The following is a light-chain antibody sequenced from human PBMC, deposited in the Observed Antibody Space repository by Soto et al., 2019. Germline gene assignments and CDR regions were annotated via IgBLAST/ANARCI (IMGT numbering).Light chain of an antibody. CDR3: QQSYTTPT. CDR2: LAS. V-gene: IGKV1-39*01. CDR1: QTIDNY. Sequence: IQMTQSPSSVSASVGDRVSITCRASQTIDNYLNWYQQKPGEAPKLLIYLASSLQSGVPSRFSGSASGTVFTLTITSLQPEDSATYYCQQSYTTPTFGAGSRVEIK. J-gene: IGKJ4*01.